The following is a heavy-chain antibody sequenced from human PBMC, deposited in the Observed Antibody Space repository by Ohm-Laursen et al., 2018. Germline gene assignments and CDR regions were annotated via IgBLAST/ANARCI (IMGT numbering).Heavy chain of an antibody. D-gene: IGHD2-8*01. V-gene: IGHV4-4*07. J-gene: IGHJ3*02. CDR1: GGSISSYY. Sequence: PSETLSLTCTISGGSISSYYWTWIRQPAGKGLEWIGRIYISGSTNYNPSLKSRVTISVDTSKNQFSLKLSSVTAADTAVYYCARHKFVYAFDIWGQGTMVTVSS. CDR3: ARHKFVYAFDI. CDR2: IYISGST.